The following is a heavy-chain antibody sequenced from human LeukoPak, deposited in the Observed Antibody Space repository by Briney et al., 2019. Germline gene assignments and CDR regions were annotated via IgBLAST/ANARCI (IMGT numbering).Heavy chain of an antibody. CDR1: GYTFNTYG. CDR2: ISPYNGNT. CDR3: ARDLIVVPAAISPDWFDP. V-gene: IGHV1-18*01. Sequence: GASVNVSCKASGYTFNTYGITWVRQAPGQGLEWMGWISPYNGNTNYAQKFQGRVTLTTDTPTSTAYMELRSLRSDDTAVYYCARDLIVVPAAISPDWFDPWGQGTLVTVSS. D-gene: IGHD2-2*01. J-gene: IGHJ5*02.